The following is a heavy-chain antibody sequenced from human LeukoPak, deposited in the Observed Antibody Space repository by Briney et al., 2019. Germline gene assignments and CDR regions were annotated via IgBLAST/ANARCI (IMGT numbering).Heavy chain of an antibody. Sequence: SETLSLTCTVSGGSISSYYWSWIRQPPGKGLEWIGYIYYSGSTNYNPSLKSRVTISVDTSKNQFSLKLSSVTAADTAVYYCARHEVGAYFDYWGQGTLVTVSS. V-gene: IGHV4-59*08. J-gene: IGHJ4*02. CDR3: ARHEVGAYFDY. CDR2: IYYSGST. D-gene: IGHD1-26*01. CDR1: GGSISSYY.